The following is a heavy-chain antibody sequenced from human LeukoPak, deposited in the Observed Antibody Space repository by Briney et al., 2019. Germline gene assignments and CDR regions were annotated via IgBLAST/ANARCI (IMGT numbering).Heavy chain of an antibody. V-gene: IGHV1-69*13. Sequence: SVKVSCKASGGTFSSYAISWVRQAPGQGLEWMGGIIPIFGTANYAQKFQGRVTITADESTSTAYMELSSLRSEETAVYYCARDSSSSWYPVTEYYYFDYWGQGTLVTVSS. CDR1: GGTFSSYA. CDR3: ARDSSSSWYPVTEYYYFDY. J-gene: IGHJ4*02. D-gene: IGHD6-13*01. CDR2: IIPIFGTA.